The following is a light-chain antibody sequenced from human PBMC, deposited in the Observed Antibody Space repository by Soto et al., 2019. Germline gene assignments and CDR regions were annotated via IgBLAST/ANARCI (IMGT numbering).Light chain of an antibody. CDR3: QQYNSYRT. V-gene: IGKV1D-16*01. CDR2: AAS. Sequence: DIQMTQSPTSVAASIGDRVTITCRASQGIRNWLAWYQQTPGKAPERLIFAASSMQSGVPSIFSGRGSRTEFTLTIDSLQPEDFGTDYCQQYNSYRTFGQRTKV. CDR1: QGIRNW. J-gene: IGKJ1*01.